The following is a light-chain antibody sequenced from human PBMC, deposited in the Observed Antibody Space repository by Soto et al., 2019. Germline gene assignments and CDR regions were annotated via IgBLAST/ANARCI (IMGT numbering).Light chain of an antibody. CDR2: DVS. J-gene: IGLJ1*01. CDR1: SSDVGGYND. V-gene: IGLV2-11*01. Sequence: QSALTQPRSVSGSPGQSVTISCTGTSSDVGGYNDVSWYQQHPGKAPKVMIYDVSKRPSGVPDRFSGSKSGNTASLTISGLQAEDEADYYCCSYAGSYTLYVFGTGTKVTVL. CDR3: CSYAGSYTLYV.